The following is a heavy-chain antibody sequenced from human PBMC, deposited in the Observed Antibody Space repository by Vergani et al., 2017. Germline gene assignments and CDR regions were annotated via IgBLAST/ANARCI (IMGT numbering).Heavy chain of an antibody. V-gene: IGHV3-33*06. Sequence: QVQLVESGGGVVQPGRSLRLSCAASGFTFSNYGMHWVRQAPGKGLEWVAVIWFDGSNKYYADSVKGRFTISRDNSKNTLYLQMNSLRAEDTAVYYCAKRGQVWAFDIWGQGTMVTVSS. CDR3: AKRGQVWAFDI. CDR1: GFTFSNYG. CDR2: IWFDGSNK. D-gene: IGHD2-21*01. J-gene: IGHJ3*02.